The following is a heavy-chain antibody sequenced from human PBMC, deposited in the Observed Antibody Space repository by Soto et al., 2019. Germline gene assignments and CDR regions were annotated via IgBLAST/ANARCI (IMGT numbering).Heavy chain of an antibody. J-gene: IGHJ4*02. CDR3: ARGSIAALY. D-gene: IGHD6-6*01. Sequence: SETLSLTFTVSGGSVSSGSYYWSWIRQPPGKGLEWIGYIYYSGSTNYNPSLKSRVTISVDTSKNQFSLKLSSVTAADTAVYYCARGSIAALYWGQGTLVTVSS. CDR2: IYYSGST. V-gene: IGHV4-61*01. CDR1: GGSVSSGSYY.